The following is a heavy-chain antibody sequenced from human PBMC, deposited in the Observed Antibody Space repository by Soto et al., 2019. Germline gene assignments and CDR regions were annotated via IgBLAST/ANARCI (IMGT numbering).Heavy chain of an antibody. J-gene: IGHJ6*02. D-gene: IGHD4-17*01. CDR3: ARDRDYGDYESRCMDV. V-gene: IGHV4-31*03. CDR1: GGSISSGGYY. Sequence: QVQLQESGPGLVKPSQTLSLTCTVSGGSISSGGYYWSWIRQHPGKGLEWIGYIYYSGSTYYNPSLKSRVTISVDTSKNQFSLKLSSVTAADTAVYYCARDRDYGDYESRCMDVWGQGTTVTVSS. CDR2: IYYSGST.